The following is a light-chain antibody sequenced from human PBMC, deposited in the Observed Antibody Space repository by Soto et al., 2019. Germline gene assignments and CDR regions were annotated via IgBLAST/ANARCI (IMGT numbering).Light chain of an antibody. V-gene: IGKV1-39*01. CDR2: SAT. CDR1: QSFSNY. CDR3: QQTYTIPCT. J-gene: IGKJ1*01. Sequence: DIQMTQSPSSVSASVGDRITITCRTSQSFSNYLTWYQHKPGKAPKLLIYSATVLQSGVPSRFSGSGSGTDFTLTISRLQPEDSATYYCQQTYTIPCTFCQGTRVESK.